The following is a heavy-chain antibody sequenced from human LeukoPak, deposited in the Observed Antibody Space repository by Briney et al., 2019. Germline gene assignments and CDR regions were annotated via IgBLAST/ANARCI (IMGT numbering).Heavy chain of an antibody. CDR1: GFTFSSYA. CDR3: ARDAGGEGNYYFDY. D-gene: IGHD1-7*01. CDR2: ISYDGSNK. J-gene: IGHJ4*02. Sequence: PGGSLRLSCAASGFTFSSYAMSWVRQAPGQGLEWVAVISYDGSNKYYADSVKGRFTISRDNSKNTLYLQMNSLRAEDTAVYYCARDAGGEGNYYFDYWGQGTLVTVSS. V-gene: IGHV3-30*04.